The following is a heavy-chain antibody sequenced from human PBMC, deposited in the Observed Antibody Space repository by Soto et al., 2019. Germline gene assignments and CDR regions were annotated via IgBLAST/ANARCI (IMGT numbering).Heavy chain of an antibody. V-gene: IGHV3-48*01. D-gene: IGHD4-17*01. CDR1: GFTFNTYS. J-gene: IGHJ4*02. CDR2: ISSSSSTI. CDR3: ARGYYGDYVIDY. Sequence: GGSLRLSCATSGFTFNTYSMNWVRQAPGKGLEWVSYISSSSSTIYYADSVKGRFTISRDNAKNSLYLQMHSLRAEDTAVYYCARGYYGDYVIDYWGQGTLVTVSS.